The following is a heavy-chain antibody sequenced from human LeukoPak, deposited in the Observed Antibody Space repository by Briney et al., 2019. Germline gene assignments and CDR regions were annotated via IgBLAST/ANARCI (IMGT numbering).Heavy chain of an antibody. CDR3: TRGADDYKTGS. Sequence: TSQTLSLFCSVSGDFVINDNSIWSWIRPHPEKGLEWVGHFHPDGTTYYNPSLKSRLTISIDTSKNHFSLEMTSMTAADTAVHYCTRGADDYKTGSWGQGTLVTVSS. V-gene: IGHV4-31*02. D-gene: IGHD5-24*01. J-gene: IGHJ1*01. CDR2: FHPDGTT. CDR1: GDFVINDNSI.